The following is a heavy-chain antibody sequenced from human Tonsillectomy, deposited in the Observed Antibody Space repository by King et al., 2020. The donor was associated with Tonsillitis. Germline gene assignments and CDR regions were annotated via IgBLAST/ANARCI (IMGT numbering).Heavy chain of an antibody. CDR3: ARDLSSFFESDDPFDI. D-gene: IGHD6-13*01. V-gene: IGHV3-48*01. Sequence: VQLVESGGGLVQPGGSLRLSCAASGLTFRNYSMNWVRQAPGKGLEWVSYISSSSSTAFYGDSVKGRFTIYSDNAKNSLYLHMNRLRAEDTAVYYCARDLSSFFESDDPFDIWGQGTMVTVSS. CDR2: ISSSSSTA. CDR1: GLTFRNYS. J-gene: IGHJ3*02.